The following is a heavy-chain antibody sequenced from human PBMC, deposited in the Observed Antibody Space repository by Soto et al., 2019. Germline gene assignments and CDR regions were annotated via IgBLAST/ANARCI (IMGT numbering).Heavy chain of an antibody. CDR2: IIPIFGTA. Sequence: GPPVKVSCKASGGTFSSYAISWVRQAPGQGLEWMGGIIPIFGTANYAQKFQGRVTITADESTSTAYMELSSLRSEDTAVYYCALPPQRLHLCLPPHSSVMDVWAQGAPVTVSS. J-gene: IGHJ6*02. CDR1: GGTFSSYA. CDR3: ALPPQRLHLCLPPHSSVMDV. V-gene: IGHV1-69*13. D-gene: IGHD5-18*01.